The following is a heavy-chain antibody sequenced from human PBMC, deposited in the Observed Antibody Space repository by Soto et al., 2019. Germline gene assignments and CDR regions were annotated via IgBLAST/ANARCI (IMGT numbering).Heavy chain of an antibody. CDR2: ISGSGGST. D-gene: IGHD3-22*01. V-gene: IGHV3-23*01. CDR1: GFTFSSYA. J-gene: IGHJ5*02. CDR3: ANRPRPYYYDSSGYYPNWFDP. Sequence: GGSLRLSCAASGFTFSSYAMSWVRQAPGKGLEWVSAISGSGGSTYYADSVKGRFTISRDNSKNTLYLQMNSLRAEDTAVYYCANRPRPYYYDSSGYYPNWFDPWGQGTLVTVSS.